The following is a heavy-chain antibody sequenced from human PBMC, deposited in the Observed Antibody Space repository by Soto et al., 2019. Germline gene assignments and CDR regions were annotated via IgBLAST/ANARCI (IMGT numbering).Heavy chain of an antibody. J-gene: IGHJ6*02. CDR1: GITFRSYT. CDR2: IRGFSPYT. CDR3: ARDRGYDAHDYYYNAMDV. D-gene: IGHD2-15*01. Sequence: VQLVESGGGVVQPGRSLRLSCAASGITFRSYTMNWVRQAPGKGLEWVSAIRGFSPYTFYADSLKGRFTISRDNAKNSLYLQMNSLRAEDTAVYYCARDRGYDAHDYYYNAMDVWGQGTTVTVSS. V-gene: IGHV3-21*01.